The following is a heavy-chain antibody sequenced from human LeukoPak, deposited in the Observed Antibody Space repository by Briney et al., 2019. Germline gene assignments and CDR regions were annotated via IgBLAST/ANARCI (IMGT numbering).Heavy chain of an antibody. V-gene: IGHV1-2*02. CDR1: GYTFTGYY. Sequence: ASVKVSCKASGYTFTGYYMHWVRQAPGQGLEWMGWINPNSGGTKYAQTFKGRVTMTRVTSISTAYMELSSLRSDDTAVYYCARDGDTYGYYYYGLDVWGQGTTVTVSS. J-gene: IGHJ6*02. CDR3: ARDGDTYGYYYYGLDV. D-gene: IGHD5-18*01. CDR2: INPNSGGT.